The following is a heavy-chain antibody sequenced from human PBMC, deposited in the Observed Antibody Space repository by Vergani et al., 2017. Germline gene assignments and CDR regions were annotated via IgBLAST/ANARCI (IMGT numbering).Heavy chain of an antibody. CDR1: GFTFSSYG. CDR2: ISYDGSNR. Sequence: QVQLVESGGGVVQPGRSLRLSCAASGFTFSSYGMHWVRQAPGKGLEWVAVISYDGSNRYYADSVKGRFTISRDNSKNTLYLQMNSLRTEDTAVYYCARSNHVYGDSIPNYFDYWGQGTLVTVSS. D-gene: IGHD4-17*01. J-gene: IGHJ4*02. V-gene: IGHV3-30*03. CDR3: ARSNHVYGDSIPNYFDY.